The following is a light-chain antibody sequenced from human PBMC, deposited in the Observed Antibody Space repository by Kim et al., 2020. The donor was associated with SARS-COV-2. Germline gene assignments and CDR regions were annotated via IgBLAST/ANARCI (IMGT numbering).Light chain of an antibody. Sequence: SSALTQDPAVSVALGQTVRITCQGDSLRSYYASWYQQKPGQAPLLVLYEKNNRPSGIPDRFSGSSSGNTASLTITGAQAEDEADYYCNSRESGVDHVVFGGGTQLTVL. CDR2: EKN. J-gene: IGLJ3*02. V-gene: IGLV3-19*01. CDR1: SLRSYY. CDR3: NSRESGVDHVV.